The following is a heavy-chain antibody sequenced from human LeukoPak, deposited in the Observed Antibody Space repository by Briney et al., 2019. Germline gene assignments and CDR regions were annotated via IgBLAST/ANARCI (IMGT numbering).Heavy chain of an antibody. D-gene: IGHD6-13*01. V-gene: IGHV3-30*04. J-gene: IGHJ6*03. CDR2: ISYDGSNK. Sequence: GGSLRLSCAASGFTFSSYAMHWVRQAPGKGLEWVAVISYDGSNKYYADSVKGRFTISRDNSKNTLYLQMNSLRAEDTALYYCARDGIAAAEAYYYYMDVWGKGTTVTVSS. CDR1: GFTFSSYA. CDR3: ARDGIAAAEAYYYYMDV.